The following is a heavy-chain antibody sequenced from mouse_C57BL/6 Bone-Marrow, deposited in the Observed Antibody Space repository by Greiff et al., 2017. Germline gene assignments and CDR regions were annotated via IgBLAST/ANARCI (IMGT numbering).Heavy chain of an antibody. D-gene: IGHD2-4*01. CDR3: ARMITPNWYFDV. J-gene: IGHJ1*03. V-gene: IGHV5-6*01. CDR1: GFTFSSYG. Sequence: VQLKESGGDLVKPGGSLKLSCAASGFTFSSYGMSWVRQTPDKRLEWVATISSGGSYTYYPDSVKGRFTISRDNAKNTLYLQMSSLKSEDTAMYYCARMITPNWYFDVWGTGTTVTVSS. CDR2: ISSGGSYT.